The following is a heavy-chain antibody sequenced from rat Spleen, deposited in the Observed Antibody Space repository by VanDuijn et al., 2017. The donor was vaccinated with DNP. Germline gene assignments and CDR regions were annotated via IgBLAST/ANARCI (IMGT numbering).Heavy chain of an antibody. V-gene: IGHV5-25*01. Sequence: EVQLVESGGGLVQPGRSMKLSCAASGFTFNDHYMAWVRQAPTKGLEWVAAISSGGGNTYYRDSVKGRFTISSDNAKSTLYLQMDSLRSEDTATYYCARPDYSDGSYYYGWFAYWGQGTLVTVSS. CDR3: ARPDYSDGSYYYGWFAY. D-gene: IGHD1-12*02. CDR2: ISSGGGNT. CDR1: GFTFNDHY. J-gene: IGHJ3*01.